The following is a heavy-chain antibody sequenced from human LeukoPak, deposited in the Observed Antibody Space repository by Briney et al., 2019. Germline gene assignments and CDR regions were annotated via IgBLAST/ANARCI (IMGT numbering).Heavy chain of an antibody. V-gene: IGHV1-69*06. CDR1: GGTFSNYA. CDR2: IIPIFGTS. D-gene: IGHD3-10*01. CDR3: AKNYYGSGSYFYYYYMDV. Sequence: GASVKVSCKASGGTFSNYAISWVRQAPGQGLEWMGGIIPIFGTSNYAQKFQGRARITADKSMTTAYMELSRLRSDDTAVYYCAKNYYGSGSYFYYYYMDVWGKGTTVTISS. J-gene: IGHJ6*03.